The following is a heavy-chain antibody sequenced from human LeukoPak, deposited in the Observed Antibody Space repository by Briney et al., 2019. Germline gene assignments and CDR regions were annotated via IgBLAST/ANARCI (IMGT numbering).Heavy chain of an antibody. CDR2: ISYDGSNK. Sequence: GGSLRLSCAASRFTFSTYAMHWVRQTPDKGLECVADISYDGSNKYYTDSVKGRCTISRDNSQNTLYLQMNSLRAEDTAVYYCARGAPRGKWEPGYFDYWGQGTLVGVCS. CDR3: ARGAPRGKWEPGYFDY. J-gene: IGHJ4*02. CDR1: RFTFSTYA. D-gene: IGHD1-26*01. V-gene: IGHV3-30*04.